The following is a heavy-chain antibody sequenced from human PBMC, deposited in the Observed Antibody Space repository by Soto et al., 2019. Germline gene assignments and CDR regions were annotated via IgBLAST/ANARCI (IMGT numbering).Heavy chain of an antibody. Sequence: EVQLLESGRGLVQPGGSLRLSCAASGFTFSSYAMSWVRQAPGKGLEWVSAISGSGGSTYYADSVKGRFTISRDNSKNTLYLQMNSLRAEDTAVYYCAKDSVVVVKGLPGDPWGQGTLVTVSS. D-gene: IGHD2-15*01. J-gene: IGHJ5*02. CDR1: GFTFSSYA. CDR3: AKDSVVVVKGLPGDP. CDR2: ISGSGGST. V-gene: IGHV3-23*01.